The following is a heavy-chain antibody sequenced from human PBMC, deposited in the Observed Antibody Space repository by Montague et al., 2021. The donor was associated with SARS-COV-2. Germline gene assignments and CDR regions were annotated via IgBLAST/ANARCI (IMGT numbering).Heavy chain of an antibody. Sequence: SETLSLTCAVYGGSFSGYYWSWIRQPPGKGLEWIGEINQSGSTNXNPSLKRRVTLSVDTSKKQFSLKLSSLTAADTAVYYCARVAGGYYHDSSAYFDYWGQGSLVTVSS. J-gene: IGHJ4*02. CDR3: ARVAGGYYHDSSAYFDY. D-gene: IGHD3-22*01. V-gene: IGHV4-34*01. CDR2: INQSGST. CDR1: GGSFSGYY.